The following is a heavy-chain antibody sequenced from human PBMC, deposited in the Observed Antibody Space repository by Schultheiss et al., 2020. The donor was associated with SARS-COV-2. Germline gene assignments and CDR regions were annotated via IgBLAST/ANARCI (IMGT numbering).Heavy chain of an antibody. Sequence: GESLKISCAASGFTFSSYAMSWVRQAPGKGLEWVSAISGSGGSTYYADSVKGRFTISRDNSKNTLYLQMNSLRAEDTAVYYCAKGDYYGSGPYGMDVWGQGTMVTVSS. CDR3: AKGDYYGSGPYGMDV. J-gene: IGHJ6*02. CDR2: ISGSGGST. CDR1: GFTFSSYA. D-gene: IGHD3-10*01. V-gene: IGHV3-23*01.